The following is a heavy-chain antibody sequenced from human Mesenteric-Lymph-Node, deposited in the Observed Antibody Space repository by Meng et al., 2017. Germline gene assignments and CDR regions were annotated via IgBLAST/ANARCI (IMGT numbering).Heavy chain of an antibody. D-gene: IGHD2-2*01. J-gene: IGHJ4*02. Sequence: GGSLRLSCAASGFTFDDYAMHWVRQAPGKGLEWVSLISWDGGSTYYADSVKGRFTISRDNAKRSLSLQMTTLSADDTAFYYCARATGYQFQSFDYWGQGTLVTVSS. CDR3: ARATGYQFQSFDY. CDR1: GFTFDDYA. CDR2: ISWDGGST. V-gene: IGHV3-43D*04.